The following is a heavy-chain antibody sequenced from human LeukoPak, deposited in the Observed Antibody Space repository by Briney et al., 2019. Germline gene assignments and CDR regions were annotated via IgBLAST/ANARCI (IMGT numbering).Heavy chain of an antibody. Sequence: ASVKVSCKASGGTFSSYAISWVRQAPGQGLEWMGGIIPIFGTANYAQKFQGRVTITADESTSTAYMELSSLRSEDTAVYYCARVASSGPYFDYWGQGTLVIVSS. CDR3: ARVASSGPYFDY. J-gene: IGHJ4*02. D-gene: IGHD3-22*01. CDR1: GGTFSSYA. CDR2: IIPIFGTA. V-gene: IGHV1-69*13.